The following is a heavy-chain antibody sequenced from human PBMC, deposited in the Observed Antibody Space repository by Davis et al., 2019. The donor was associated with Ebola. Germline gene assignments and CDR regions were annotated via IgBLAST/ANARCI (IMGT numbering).Heavy chain of an antibody. CDR1: GFTFSSYS. V-gene: IGHV3-21*04. CDR3: AKEGVEKDYFDY. Sequence: GGSLRLSCAASGFTFSSYSMNWVRQAPGKGLEWVSSISSSSSYIYYADSVKGRFTISRDNSKNTLYLQINSLRAEDTAVYYCAKEGVEKDYFDYWGQGTLVTVSS. J-gene: IGHJ4*02. CDR2: ISSSSSYI. D-gene: IGHD2-15*01.